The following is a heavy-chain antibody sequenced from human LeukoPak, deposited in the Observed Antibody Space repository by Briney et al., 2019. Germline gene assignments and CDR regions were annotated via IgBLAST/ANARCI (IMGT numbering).Heavy chain of an antibody. J-gene: IGHJ1*01. CDR2: IKSDGRT. V-gene: IGHV3-74*01. D-gene: IGHD3-16*01. Sequence: GGSLRLSCAASGFTFSSYWMHWVRQAPGKGLVWVSRIKSDGRTNYAECVKGRFTISRDNAKNTLSLQMNSLKAEDTGYHYVAXXXXXXGXXXXXYFRXXXQXTLVTVXS. CDR3: AXXXXXXGXXXXXYFRX. CDR1: GFTFSSYW.